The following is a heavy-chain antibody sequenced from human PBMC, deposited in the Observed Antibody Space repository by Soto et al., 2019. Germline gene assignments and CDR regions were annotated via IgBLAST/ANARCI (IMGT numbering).Heavy chain of an antibody. D-gene: IGHD4-17*01. CDR1: GYTFTSYY. CDR3: ASHYGGNSANYYYYGMDV. J-gene: IGHJ6*02. CDR2: INPSGGST. V-gene: IGHV1-46*04. Sequence: RASVKVSCKASGYTFTSYYMHWVRQAPGQGLEWMGIINPSGGSTSYAQKLQGRVTMTRDTSTSTVYMELSSLRSEDTAVYYCASHYGGNSANYYYYGMDVWGQGTTVTVSS.